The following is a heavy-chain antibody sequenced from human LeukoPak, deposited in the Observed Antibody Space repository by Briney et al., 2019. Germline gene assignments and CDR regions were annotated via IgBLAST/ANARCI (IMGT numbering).Heavy chain of an antibody. Sequence: GGFLRLSCAASGFTLSSYAMSWVRQAPGKGLEWVSAINSGLSTYYADSVKGRFIISRDNSKNTLFLQMNSLRAEDTAVYYCAKGFDAYDYWGQGTLVTVSS. D-gene: IGHD3-9*01. CDR1: GFTLSSYA. V-gene: IGHV3-23*01. J-gene: IGHJ4*02. CDR2: INSGLST. CDR3: AKGFDAYDY.